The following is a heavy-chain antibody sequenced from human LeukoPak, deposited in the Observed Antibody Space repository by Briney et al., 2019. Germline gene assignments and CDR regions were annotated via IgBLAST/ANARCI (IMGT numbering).Heavy chain of an antibody. D-gene: IGHD6-19*01. CDR2: INHSGST. CDR1: GDSISSAGFY. CDR3: ARTHISSGSTFDY. Sequence: SETLSLTCTVSGDSISSAGFYWSWIRQPAGKGLEWIGEINHSGSTNYNPSLKSRVTISVDTSKNQFSLKLSSVTAADTAVYYCARTHISSGSTFDYWGQGTLVTVSS. J-gene: IGHJ4*02. V-gene: IGHV4-61*10.